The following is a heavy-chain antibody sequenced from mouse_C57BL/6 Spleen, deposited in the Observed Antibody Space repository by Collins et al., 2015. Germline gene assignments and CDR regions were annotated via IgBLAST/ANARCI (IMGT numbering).Heavy chain of an antibody. Sequence: QVQLQQSGAELVKPGASVKMSCKASGYTFTTYPVQWMSQNHGKSLEWIGNFHPYNDDTEYNEKFKGKATLTVAKSSNTVYLELSRLTSDDSAVYYCAGGSNWGFFDVWGTGTTVTVSS. CDR3: AGGSNWGFFDV. J-gene: IGHJ1*03. D-gene: IGHD4-1*01. V-gene: IGHV1-47*01. CDR2: FHPYNDDT. CDR1: GYTFTTYP.